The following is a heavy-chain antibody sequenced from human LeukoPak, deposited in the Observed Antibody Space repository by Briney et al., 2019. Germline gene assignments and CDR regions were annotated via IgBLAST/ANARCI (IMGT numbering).Heavy chain of an antibody. CDR1: GFSFSTYS. V-gene: IGHV3-30*02. CDR2: IRYDGRIQ. Sequence: PGGSLRLSCAASGFSFSTYSMHWVRQAPGKGLEWVAFIRYDGRIQYYADSVKGRFTISRDNSENTLYLQMTSLRPEDTAVYYCAKGPVVRGVTLILKTGEKGALDYWGQGTLVTVSS. J-gene: IGHJ4*02. D-gene: IGHD3-10*01. CDR3: AKGPVVRGVTLILKTGEKGALDY.